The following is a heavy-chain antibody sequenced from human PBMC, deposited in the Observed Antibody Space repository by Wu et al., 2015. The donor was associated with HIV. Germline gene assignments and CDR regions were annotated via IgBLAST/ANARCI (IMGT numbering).Heavy chain of an antibody. D-gene: IGHD1/OR15-1a*01. CDR2: INPGGVKV. Sequence: QVHLVQSGAEVKKPGSSVKVSCTASGGTFSSRAISWVRQAPGQGLEWMGVINPGGVKVSYPQKFQGRVTMTSDTSTSTVHMGLSSLTSEDTAMYYCATRIGNMEAFNIWGQGTMVIVSS. CDR1: GGTFSSRA. CDR3: ATRIGNMEAFNI. V-gene: IGHV1-46*03. J-gene: IGHJ3*02.